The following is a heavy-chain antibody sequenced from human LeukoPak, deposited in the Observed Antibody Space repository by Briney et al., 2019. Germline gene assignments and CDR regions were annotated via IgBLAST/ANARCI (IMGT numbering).Heavy chain of an antibody. CDR3: ARAPLNIVVVPAAHGENWFDP. D-gene: IGHD2-2*01. CDR2: INPSGGST. V-gene: IGHV1-46*01. CDR1: GYTFTSYY. Sequence: ASVKVSCKASGYTFTSYYMHWVRQAPGQGLEWMGIINPSGGSTSYAQKFQGRVTMTRDTSISTAYMELSRLRSDDTAVYYCARAPLNIVVVPAAHGENWFDPWGQGTLVTVSS. J-gene: IGHJ5*02.